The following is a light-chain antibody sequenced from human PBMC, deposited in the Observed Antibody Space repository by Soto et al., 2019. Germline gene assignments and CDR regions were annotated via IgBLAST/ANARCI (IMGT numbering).Light chain of an antibody. V-gene: IGLV2-18*01. CDR1: SSDVGNSNG. Sequence: QSVLTQPPSVPGSPGQSVAISCTGTSSDVGNSNGVSWYHQPPGTAPKLIIYDVNNRPSGVPDRFSGSKSGTSASLAISGLRSEDEADYYCAAWDDSLGVFGTGTKVTVL. CDR3: AAWDDSLGV. CDR2: DVN. J-gene: IGLJ1*01.